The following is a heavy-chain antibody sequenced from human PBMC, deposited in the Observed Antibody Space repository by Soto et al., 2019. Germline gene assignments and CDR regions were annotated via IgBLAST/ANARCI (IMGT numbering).Heavy chain of an antibody. CDR3: ARGSGYFKHYFDY. V-gene: IGHV3-21*01. CDR1: GFTFSSYT. CDR2: ISFSSSYT. J-gene: IGHJ4*02. D-gene: IGHD3-22*01. Sequence: GGSLRLSCAASGFTFSSYTMNLVRQAPGKGLEWVSSISFSSSYTYYADSVKGRFSISRDNAKNSVYLQMNSLRAEDTAVYYCARGSGYFKHYFDYWGLGTLVNVSS.